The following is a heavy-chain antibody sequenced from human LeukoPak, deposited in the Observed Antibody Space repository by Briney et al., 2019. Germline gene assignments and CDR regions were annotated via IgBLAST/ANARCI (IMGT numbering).Heavy chain of an antibody. J-gene: IGHJ4*02. CDR1: GFTFSSYE. Sequence: GGSLRLSYAASGFTFSSYEMNWVRQAPGKGLEWVSYISSSGSTIYYADSVKGRFTISRDNAKNSLYLQMNSLRAEDTAVYYCARVWVYLDYWGQGTLVTVSS. D-gene: IGHD3-10*01. CDR3: ARVWVYLDY. V-gene: IGHV3-48*03. CDR2: ISSSGSTI.